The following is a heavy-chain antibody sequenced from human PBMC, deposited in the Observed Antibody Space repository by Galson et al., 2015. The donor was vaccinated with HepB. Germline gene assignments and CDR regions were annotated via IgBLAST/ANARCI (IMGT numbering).Heavy chain of an antibody. CDR3: ARGRIVVMIAATHPFEY. J-gene: IGHJ4*02. CDR1: GGTVSSYA. D-gene: IGHD2-15*01. V-gene: IGHV1-69*10. Sequence: QSGAEMKKPGTSVKVSCKASGGTVSSYAISWVRQAPGQGLEWMGGIIPILGIANYAQKFQGRVSITAGRSTNTAYMELSSLRSEDTAVYYCARGRIVVMIAATHPFEYWGQGTLATVSS. CDR2: IIPILGIA.